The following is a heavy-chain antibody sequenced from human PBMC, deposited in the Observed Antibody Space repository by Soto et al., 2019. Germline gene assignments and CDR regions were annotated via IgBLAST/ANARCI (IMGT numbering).Heavy chain of an antibody. Sequence: QVQLVQSGAEVMQPGASVKVSCKASGYTFTTYAMHWVRQAPGQRLEWMGWINTGNGNTKYSQKFQGRVTITRDTSANIANMELSSLRSEDTAVYYFARNIVGKTELDYWGQGTLVTVSS. J-gene: IGHJ4*02. D-gene: IGHD1-26*01. V-gene: IGHV1-3*04. CDR3: ARNIVGKTELDY. CDR2: INTGNGNT. CDR1: GYTFTTYA.